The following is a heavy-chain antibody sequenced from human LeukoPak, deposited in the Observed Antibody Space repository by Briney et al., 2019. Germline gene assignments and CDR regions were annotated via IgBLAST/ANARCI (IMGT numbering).Heavy chain of an antibody. CDR2: IYYSGST. V-gene: IGHV4-59*01. J-gene: IGHJ6*03. CDR3: ARGLYYYGSGSDYYYYYYMDV. Sequence: SETLSLTCTVSGGSISSYYWSWIRQPPGKGLEWIGYIYYSGSTNYNPSLKSRVTISVDTSKNQFSLKLSSVTAADTAVYYCARGLYYYGSGSDYYYYYYMDVWGKGTTVTISS. CDR1: GGSISSYY. D-gene: IGHD3-10*01.